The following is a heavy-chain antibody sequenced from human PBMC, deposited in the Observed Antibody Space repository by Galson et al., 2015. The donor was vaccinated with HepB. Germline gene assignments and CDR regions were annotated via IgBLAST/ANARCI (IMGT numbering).Heavy chain of an antibody. Sequence: SLRLSCAASGFTFSSYSMNWVRQAPGKGLEWVSSIRSSSSYTYYADSVKGRFTISRDNVKNSLYLQMNSLRAEDTAVYYCAWLRISSGWYGNFDYWGQGTLVTVSS. CDR1: GFTFSSYS. J-gene: IGHJ4*02. CDR2: IRSSSSYT. CDR3: AWLRISSGWYGNFDY. V-gene: IGHV3-21*01. D-gene: IGHD6-19*01.